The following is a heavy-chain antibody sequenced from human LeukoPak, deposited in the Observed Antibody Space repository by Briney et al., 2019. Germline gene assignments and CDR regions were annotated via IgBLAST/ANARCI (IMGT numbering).Heavy chain of an antibody. CDR2: IKQDGSEK. CDR3: ADYYGPGSYYPSGY. D-gene: IGHD3-10*01. CDR1: GFTFSSYW. Sequence: PGGSLRLSCAASGFTFSSYWMSWVRQAPGKGLEWVANIKQDGSEKYYADSVKGRFTISRENAKNSLYLQMNSLRAEDTAVYYCADYYGPGSYYPSGYWGQGTLVTVSS. J-gene: IGHJ4*02. V-gene: IGHV3-7*03.